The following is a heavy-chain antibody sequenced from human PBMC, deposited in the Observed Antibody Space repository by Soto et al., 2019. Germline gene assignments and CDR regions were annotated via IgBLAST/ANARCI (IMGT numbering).Heavy chain of an antibody. CDR3: GGGIIRVRGVNGVGMDV. J-gene: IGHJ6*02. CDR1: GYTFTSYG. V-gene: IGHV1-18*01. CDR2: ISAYNGNT. Sequence: QVQLVQSGAEVKKPGASVKVSCKASGYTFTSYGISWVRQAPGQGLEWMGWISAYNGNTNYAQKLQGRVTMTTDTSRGTASMGLRGLGSEAPAVYYGGGGIIRVRGVNGVGMDVGGQGTRSPSP. D-gene: IGHD3-10*01.